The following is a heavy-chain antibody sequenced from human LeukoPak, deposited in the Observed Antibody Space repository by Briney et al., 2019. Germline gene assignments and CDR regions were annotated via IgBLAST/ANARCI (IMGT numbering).Heavy chain of an antibody. V-gene: IGHV4-4*07. CDR2: IYTSGST. CDR3: ARASDDFGDYGFDY. CDR1: VGSISNYY. D-gene: IGHD4-17*01. J-gene: IGHJ4*02. Sequence: SETLSLTCTVSVGSISNYYWNWIRQPAGKELEWMGRIYTSGSTNYNPSLKSRLTMSMDTSKNQFSLRLSSVTAADTAVYYCARASDDFGDYGFDYWGQGALVSVSS.